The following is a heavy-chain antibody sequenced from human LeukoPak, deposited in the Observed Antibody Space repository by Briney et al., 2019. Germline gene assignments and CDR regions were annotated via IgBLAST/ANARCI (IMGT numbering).Heavy chain of an antibody. Sequence: GSLRLSCAASGFTFSSYSMHWVRQAPGKGLEWVAVISYDGSNKYYADSVKGRFTISRDNSKNTLYLQMNSLRAEDTAVYYCARARGGYSYGSYFDYWGQGTLVTVSS. CDR3: ARARGGYSYGSYFDY. CDR1: GFTFSSYS. D-gene: IGHD5-18*01. V-gene: IGHV3-30*03. CDR2: ISYDGSNK. J-gene: IGHJ4*02.